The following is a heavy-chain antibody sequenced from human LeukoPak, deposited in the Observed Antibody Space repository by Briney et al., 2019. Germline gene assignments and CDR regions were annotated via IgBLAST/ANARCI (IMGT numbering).Heavy chain of an antibody. Sequence: GASVKVSCKASGYTFTSYDINWVRPATGQGLEWMGWMNPNSGNTGYAQKFQGRVTITRNTSISTAYMELSSLRSEDTAVYYCARGSRSKIRSLEWLHSGPVDYWGQGTLVTVSS. CDR3: ARGSRSKIRSLEWLHSGPVDY. CDR1: GYTFTSYD. D-gene: IGHD3-3*01. J-gene: IGHJ4*02. CDR2: MNPNSGNT. V-gene: IGHV1-8*03.